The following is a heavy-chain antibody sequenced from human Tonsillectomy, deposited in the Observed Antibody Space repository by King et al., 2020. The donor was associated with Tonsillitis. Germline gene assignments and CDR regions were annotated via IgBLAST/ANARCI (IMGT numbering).Heavy chain of an antibody. D-gene: IGHD3-16*01. CDR1: GYNFTTYW. V-gene: IGHV5-51*01. J-gene: IGHJ4*02. CDR2: IYPDDSDA. Sequence: VQRVESGAEVKKPGESLKISCKVSGYNFTTYWIGWVRQMPGKGLEWMGIIYPDDSDARYSPSFQGQVSMSADKSILTAYLQWSSLKASDTAIFYCARGEGFDFDYWGQGTLVTVSS. CDR3: ARGEGFDFDY.